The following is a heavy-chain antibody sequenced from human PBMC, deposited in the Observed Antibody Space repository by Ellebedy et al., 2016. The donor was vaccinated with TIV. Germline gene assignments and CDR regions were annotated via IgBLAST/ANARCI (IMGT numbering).Heavy chain of an antibody. CDR1: GYTFTSYD. D-gene: IGHD2-15*01. CDR2: MNPNSGNT. CDR3: ARLTLSPYCSGGSCYYYYYGMDV. J-gene: IGHJ6*02. Sequence: AASVKVSCKASGYTFTSYDINWARQATGQGLEWMGWMNPNSGNTGYAQKFQGRVTITRNTSISTAYMELSSLRSEDTAVYYCARLTLSPYCSGGSCYYYYYGMDVWGQGTTVTVSS. V-gene: IGHV1-8*03.